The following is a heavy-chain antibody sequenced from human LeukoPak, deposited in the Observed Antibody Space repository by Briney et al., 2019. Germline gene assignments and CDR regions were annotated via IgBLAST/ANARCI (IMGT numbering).Heavy chain of an antibody. CDR3: ARKGIGSSRYQNMDV. J-gene: IGHJ6*03. Sequence: PGGSLRLSCAASGFTFSSYAMSWVRQALGKGPEWVSTISIDGGRTYYADSVKGRFTVSRDTSKNTLYLQMNSLRAEDTAVYYCARKGIGSSRYQNMDVWGKGTTVTVSS. CDR1: GFTFSSYA. CDR2: ISIDGGRT. D-gene: IGHD6-25*01. V-gene: IGHV3-23*01.